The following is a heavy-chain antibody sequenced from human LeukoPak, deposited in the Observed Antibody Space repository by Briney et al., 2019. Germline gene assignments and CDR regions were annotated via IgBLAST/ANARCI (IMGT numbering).Heavy chain of an antibody. CDR3: ARVGMIVDFDY. Sequence: ASVKVSCKASGGTFSSYAISWVRQAPGQGLEWMGWINPNSGGTNYAQKFQGRVTMTRDTSISTAYMELSRLRSDDTAVYYCARVGMIVDFDYWGQGTLVTVSS. CDR1: GGTFSSYA. J-gene: IGHJ4*02. V-gene: IGHV1-2*02. D-gene: IGHD3-22*01. CDR2: INPNSGGT.